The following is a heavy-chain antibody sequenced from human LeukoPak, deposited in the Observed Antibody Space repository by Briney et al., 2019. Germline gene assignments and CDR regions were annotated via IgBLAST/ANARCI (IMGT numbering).Heavy chain of an antibody. CDR1: GGSISSYY. V-gene: IGHV4-59*01. Sequence: SETLSLTCTVSGGSISSYYWSWIRQPPGKGLEWSGYIYYIWSTNYNPSLKSRVTISVDTSKNQFSLKLSSVPAADTAVYYCARDFSLEYWGQGTLVTVSS. CDR2: IYYIWST. CDR3: ARDFSLEY. J-gene: IGHJ4*02.